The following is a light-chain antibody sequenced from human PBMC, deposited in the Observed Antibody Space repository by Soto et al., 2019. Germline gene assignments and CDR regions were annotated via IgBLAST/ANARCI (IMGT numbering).Light chain of an antibody. CDR2: GAS. Sequence: EIVMTQSPATLSVSPGEGATLSCRASQSVSNNLAWYQQKPGQAPRLLIYGASTRATGIPAKFSGSGSGTEFTLTISSLQSEDLAIYYCQQYHNSPPFTFGQGTKLEIK. CDR1: QSVSNN. J-gene: IGKJ2*01. CDR3: QQYHNSPPFT. V-gene: IGKV3-15*01.